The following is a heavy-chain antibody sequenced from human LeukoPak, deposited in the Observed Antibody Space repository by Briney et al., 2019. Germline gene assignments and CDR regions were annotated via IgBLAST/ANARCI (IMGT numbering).Heavy chain of an antibody. D-gene: IGHD3-22*01. V-gene: IGHV1-24*01. J-gene: IGHJ4*02. Sequence: GASVKVSCKVSGYTLTELSMHWVRQAPGKGLEWMGGFDPEDGETIYAQKFQGRVTITADRSTNTAYMEVSSLKFEDTAVYYCARHSSRGHYYDFDSWGQGALVTVSA. CDR2: FDPEDGET. CDR1: GYTLTELS. CDR3: ARHSSRGHYYDFDS.